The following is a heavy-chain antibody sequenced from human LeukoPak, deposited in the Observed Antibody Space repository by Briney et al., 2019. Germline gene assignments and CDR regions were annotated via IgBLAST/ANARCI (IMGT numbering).Heavy chain of an antibody. CDR1: GFTFNSYA. CDR3: ARGADTGYSSDS. V-gene: IGHV3-21*01. D-gene: IGHD6-19*01. J-gene: IGHJ5*02. Sequence: GGSLRLSCAASGFTFNSYAMNWVRQAPGKGLEWVSSISFSGNSIFYADSVKGRFTTSRDNAKNSLYLQMNSLRVEDTAVYYCARGADTGYSSDSWGQGTLVTVSS. CDR2: ISFSGNSI.